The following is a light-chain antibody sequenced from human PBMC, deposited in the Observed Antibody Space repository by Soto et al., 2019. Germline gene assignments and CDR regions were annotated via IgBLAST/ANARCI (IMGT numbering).Light chain of an antibody. CDR1: QDIRDD. CDR2: GGA. Sequence: DIHMTQSPSSLVASVGDRVTIACRASQDIRDDINWYVQKPGGAPKLLVSGGARLQTGVPSRLSGSGYGTDFTLTVINLHPEDFGVYFCQHSDSFPWTFGRG. CDR3: QHSDSFPWT. J-gene: IGKJ1*01. V-gene: IGKV1-39*01.